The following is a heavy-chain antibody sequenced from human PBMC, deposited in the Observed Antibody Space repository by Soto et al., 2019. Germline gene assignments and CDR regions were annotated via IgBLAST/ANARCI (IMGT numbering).Heavy chain of an antibody. V-gene: IGHV4-4*02. CDR1: GDSISSNNW. Sequence: QVQLQESGPGLVKPSETLSLICSVSGDSISSNNWWSWVRQAPGKGLEWIGEVYQSGITNYNPSLKSRVTMSVDTSKNQFSLNLRSVTAADTAVYYCARDGSGSTGAADHWGQGTLVTVSS. CDR3: ARDGSGSTGAADH. CDR2: VYQSGIT. J-gene: IGHJ4*02. D-gene: IGHD1-26*01.